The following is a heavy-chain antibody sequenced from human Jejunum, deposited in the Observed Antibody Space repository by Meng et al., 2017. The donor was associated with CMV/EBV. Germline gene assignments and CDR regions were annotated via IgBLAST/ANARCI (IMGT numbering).Heavy chain of an antibody. J-gene: IGHJ2*01. CDR3: AKDVNPLNWFFDV. CDR1: GVSSSSSYTY. Sequence: RVQLQEVGHGRCKPSETLSLSVLVFGVSSSSSYTYCAWVRPSPGKGLEWIGSISHSGATYYTPSLTSRLTMSVDTSKNQFSLKLSFVTAADTAVYYCAKDVNPLNWFFDVWGRGTLVTVSS. V-gene: IGHV4-39*06. CDR2: ISHSGAT. D-gene: IGHD1-14*01.